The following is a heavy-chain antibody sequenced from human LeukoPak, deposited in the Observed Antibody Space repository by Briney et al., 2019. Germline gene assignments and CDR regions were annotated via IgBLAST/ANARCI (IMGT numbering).Heavy chain of an antibody. V-gene: IGHV3-48*01. Sequence: PGGSLRLSCAASGFTFSSYSMNWVRQAPGKGLEWVSYISSSSSTIYYADSVKGRFTISRDNAKNSLYLQMNSLRAEDTAVYYYARDPNVDTAMEGDYWGQGTLVTVSS. D-gene: IGHD5-18*01. CDR2: ISSSSSTI. J-gene: IGHJ4*02. CDR3: ARDPNVDTAMEGDY. CDR1: GFTFSSYS.